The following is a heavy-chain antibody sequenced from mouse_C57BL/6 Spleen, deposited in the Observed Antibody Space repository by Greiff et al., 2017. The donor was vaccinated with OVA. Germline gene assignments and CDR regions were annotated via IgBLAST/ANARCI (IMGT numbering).Heavy chain of an antibody. V-gene: IGHV5-6*01. CDR1: GFTFSSYG. CDR3: ARHEGDWYFDV. CDR2: ISSGGSYT. Sequence: EVQRVESGGDLVKPGGSLKLSCAASGFTFSSYGMSWVRQTPDKRLEWVATISSGGSYTYYPDSVKGRFTISRDNAKNTLYLQMSSLKSEDTAMYYCARHEGDWYFDVWGTGTTVTVSS. J-gene: IGHJ1*03.